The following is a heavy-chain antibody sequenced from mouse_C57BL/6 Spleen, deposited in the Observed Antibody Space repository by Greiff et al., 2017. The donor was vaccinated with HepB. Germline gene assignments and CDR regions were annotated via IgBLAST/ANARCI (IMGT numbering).Heavy chain of an antibody. D-gene: IGHD1-1*01. J-gene: IGHJ1*03. V-gene: IGHV1-69*01. Sequence: QVQLQQPGAELVMPGASVKLSCKASGYTFTSYWMHWVKQRPGQGLEWIGEIDPSDSYTNYNQKFKGKSTLTVDKSSSTAYMQLSSLTSEDSAVYYCARRAYGREDWYFDVWGTGTTVTVSS. CDR2: IDPSDSYT. CDR3: ARRAYGREDWYFDV. CDR1: GYTFTSYW.